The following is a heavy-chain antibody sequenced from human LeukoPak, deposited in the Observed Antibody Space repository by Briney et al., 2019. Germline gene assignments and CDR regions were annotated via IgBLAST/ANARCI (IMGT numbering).Heavy chain of an antibody. Sequence: PSETLSLTCTVSGYSISSGYYWGWIRPPPGKGLEWIVSIYHSGSSYYNPSLKSRVTISVDTSKNQFSLKLSSVTAADTAVYYCAKSSGSLFDPWGQGTLVTVSS. J-gene: IGHJ5*02. CDR1: GYSISSGYY. V-gene: IGHV4-38-2*02. CDR3: AKSSGSLFDP. D-gene: IGHD3-10*01. CDR2: IYHSGSS.